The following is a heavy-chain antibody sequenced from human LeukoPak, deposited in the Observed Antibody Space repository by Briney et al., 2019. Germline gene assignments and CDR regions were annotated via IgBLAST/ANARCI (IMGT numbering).Heavy chain of an antibody. CDR1: GGSISSYY. CDR3: ARGDRLYYDILTGYSPQYYFDY. J-gene: IGHJ4*02. CDR2: IYYSGST. Sequence: SETLSLTCTVSGGSISSYYWSWIRQPPGKGLEWIGYIYYSGSTNYNPSLKSRVTISVDTSKNQFSLKLSSVTAADTAVYYCARGDRLYYDILTGYSPQYYFDYWGQGTLVTVSS. D-gene: IGHD3-9*01. V-gene: IGHV4-59*12.